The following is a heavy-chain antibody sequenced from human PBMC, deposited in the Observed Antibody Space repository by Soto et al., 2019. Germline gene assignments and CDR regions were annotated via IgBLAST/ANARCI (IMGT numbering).Heavy chain of an antibody. V-gene: IGHV3-15*01. CDR1: GLTFSKAW. CDR2: ARSKTDGTI. CDR3: ATGTGERPS. J-gene: IGHJ4*02. Sequence: EVHLVESGGGLVKPGGSLRLSCVASGLTFSKAWMSWVRQAPGKGLEWVGRARSKTDGTIDYAAPVQGRFSISRDDSKNTLYLEMNSLKTEDTAMYYCATGTGERPSWGQGTLVTVSS. D-gene: IGHD1-1*01.